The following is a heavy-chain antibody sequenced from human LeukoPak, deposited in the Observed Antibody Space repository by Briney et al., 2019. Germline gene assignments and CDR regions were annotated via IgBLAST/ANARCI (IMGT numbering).Heavy chain of an antibody. V-gene: IGHV4-39*07. D-gene: IGHD6-13*01. Sequence: SETLSLTCTVSGGSIISSNHYWGWTRQPPGKGLEWIGEINHSGSTNYNPSLKSRVTISVDTSKNQFSLKLSSVTAADTAVYYCARMYSSSWYGWFDPWGQGTLVTVSS. CDR2: INHSGST. J-gene: IGHJ5*02. CDR1: GGSIISSNHY. CDR3: ARMYSSSWYGWFDP.